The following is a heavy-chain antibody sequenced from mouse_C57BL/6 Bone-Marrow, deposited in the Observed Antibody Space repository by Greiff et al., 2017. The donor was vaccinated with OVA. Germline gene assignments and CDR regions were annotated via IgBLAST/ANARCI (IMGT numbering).Heavy chain of an antibody. J-gene: IGHJ2*01. V-gene: IGHV14-2*01. CDR2: IDPEDGET. CDR1: GFNIKDYY. Sequence: VHVKQSGAELVKPGASVKLSCTASGFNIKDYYMHWVKQRTEQGLEWIGRIDPEDGETKYAPKFQGKATITADTSSNTAYLQLSSLTSEDTAVYYCARITGTSWYFDYWGQGTTLTVSS. D-gene: IGHD4-1*01. CDR3: ARITGTSWYFDY.